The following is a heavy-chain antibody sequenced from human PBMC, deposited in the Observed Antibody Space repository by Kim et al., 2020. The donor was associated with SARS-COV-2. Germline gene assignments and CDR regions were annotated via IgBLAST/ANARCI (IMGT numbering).Heavy chain of an antibody. D-gene: IGHD6-19*01. CDR1: GFTVSSNY. V-gene: IGHV3-53*04. CDR3: AREGGIAVAGTAFDI. Sequence: GGSLRLSCAASGFTVSSNYMSWVRQAPGKGLEWVSVIYSGGSTYYADSVKGRFTISRHNSKNTLYLQMNSLRAEDTAVYYCAREGGIAVAGTAFDIWGQGTMVTVSS. J-gene: IGHJ3*02. CDR2: IYSGGST.